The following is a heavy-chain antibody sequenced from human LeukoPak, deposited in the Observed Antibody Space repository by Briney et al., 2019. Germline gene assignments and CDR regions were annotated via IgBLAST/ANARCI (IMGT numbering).Heavy chain of an antibody. D-gene: IGHD4-17*01. CDR1: GGSISSGGYY. CDR2: IYYSGST. Sequence: SQTQSLTSTVSGGSISSGGYYWSWIRQHPGKGLEWIGYIYYSGSTYYNPSLKSRVTISVDTSKNQFSLKLSSVTAADTAVYYCARDQGGYGHFDFWGQGTLVTVSS. CDR3: ARDQGGYGHFDF. V-gene: IGHV4-31*03. J-gene: IGHJ4*02.